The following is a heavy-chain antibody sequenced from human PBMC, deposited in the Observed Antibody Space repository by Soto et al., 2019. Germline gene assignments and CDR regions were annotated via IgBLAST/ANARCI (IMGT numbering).Heavy chain of an antibody. D-gene: IGHD2-2*01. CDR1: GPTFIAYY. CDR3: ARVSVDVPA. J-gene: IGHJ4*02. CDR2: IDPKSGGT. V-gene: IGHV1-2*02. Sequence: QLVQSGAEVKTPGASVRVSCKTSGPTFIAYYIHWVRQAPGQGLEWMGWIDPKSGGTTYEQKFLGRVTMTRDTSINTAYMDLNRLTSDDTAVYYCARVSVDVPAWGQGTLITVSS.